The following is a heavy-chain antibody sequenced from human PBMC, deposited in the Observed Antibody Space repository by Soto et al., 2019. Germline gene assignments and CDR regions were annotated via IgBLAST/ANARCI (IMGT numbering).Heavy chain of an antibody. Sequence: ASVKVSCKASGYTFTSYGISWVRQAPGQGLEWMGWISAYNGNTNYAQKLQGRVTMTTDTSTSTAYMELRSLRSDDTAVYYCASGVTYYDIFTGYYPLRYYFDYWGQGTLVTVSS. V-gene: IGHV1-18*01. J-gene: IGHJ4*02. CDR1: GYTFTSYG. CDR2: ISAYNGNT. CDR3: ASGVTYYDIFTGYYPLRYYFDY. D-gene: IGHD3-9*01.